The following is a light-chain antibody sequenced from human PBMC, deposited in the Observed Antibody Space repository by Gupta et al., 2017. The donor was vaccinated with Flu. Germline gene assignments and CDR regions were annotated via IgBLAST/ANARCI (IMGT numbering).Light chain of an antibody. J-gene: IGKJ4*01. CDR1: QNVGRN. CDR3: QQYTKWPIS. V-gene: IGKV3D-15*01. Sequence: ETVLPQSPVTLSASPAERVTLSCRASQNVGRNLAWYQQKPGRAPRLLIFGASTRAADVPARFSGSGSGTDFTLTIDGLQSEDFVFYFCQQYTKWPISFGGGTTVDIK. CDR2: GAS.